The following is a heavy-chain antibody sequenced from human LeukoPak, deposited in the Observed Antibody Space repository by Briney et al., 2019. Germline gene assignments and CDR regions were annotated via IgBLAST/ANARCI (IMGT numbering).Heavy chain of an antibody. V-gene: IGHV3-33*01. CDR2: IWYDGSDK. CDR1: GFTFSNYG. CDR3: ASGYCSSNTCSGGFDY. D-gene: IGHD2-2*01. J-gene: IGHJ4*02. Sequence: GGSLRLSCAASGFTFSNYGMHWVRQAPGKGLEWVAVIWYDGSDKYYADFVKGRFTISRDNSKDTLYLQVNSLRAEDTAVYYCASGYCSSNTCSGGFDYWGQGTLVTVSS.